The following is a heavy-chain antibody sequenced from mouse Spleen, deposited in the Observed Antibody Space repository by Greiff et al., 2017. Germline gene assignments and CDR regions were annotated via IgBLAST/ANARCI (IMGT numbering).Heavy chain of an antibody. J-gene: IGHJ3*01. CDR3: ARHEGFSAWFAY. V-gene: IGHV5-12*02. CDR2: ISNGGGST. Sequence: EVKLVESGGGLVQPGGSLKLSCATSGFTFSDYYMYWVRQTPEKRLEWVAYISNGGGSTYYPDTVKGRFTISRDNAKNTLYLQMSRLKSEDTAMYYCARHEGFSAWFAYWGQGTLVTVSA. CDR1: GFTFSDYY. D-gene: IGHD3-1*01.